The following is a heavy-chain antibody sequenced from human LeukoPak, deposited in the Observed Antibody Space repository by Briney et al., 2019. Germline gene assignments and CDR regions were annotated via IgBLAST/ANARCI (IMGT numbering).Heavy chain of an antibody. CDR3: PLELRHYSDSSGYPP. J-gene: IGHJ5*02. CDR2: IYYSGST. Sequence: SETLSLTCTVSGGSFSSGDYYWSWIRQPPGKGLEWIGYIYYSGSTYYNPSLKSRVTISVDTSKTQFSLKLSPVIAADTAVYYCPLELRHYSDSSGYPPWGQGTLVTVSS. CDR1: GGSFSSGDYY. V-gene: IGHV4-30-4*01. D-gene: IGHD3-22*01.